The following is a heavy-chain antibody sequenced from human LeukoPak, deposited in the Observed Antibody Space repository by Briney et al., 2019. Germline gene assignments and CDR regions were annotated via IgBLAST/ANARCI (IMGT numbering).Heavy chain of an antibody. J-gene: IGHJ4*02. CDR3: ARARSAYYLDY. D-gene: IGHD3-22*01. CDR1: RFTFSTYP. Sequence: GGSLRLSCAASRFTFSTYPMTWVRQAPGKGLEWVSSISSSSSYKYHADSVKGRFTISRDNAKNSLYLQMNSLRAEDTAVYYCARARSAYYLDYWGQGTLVTVSS. V-gene: IGHV3-21*01. CDR2: ISSSSSYK.